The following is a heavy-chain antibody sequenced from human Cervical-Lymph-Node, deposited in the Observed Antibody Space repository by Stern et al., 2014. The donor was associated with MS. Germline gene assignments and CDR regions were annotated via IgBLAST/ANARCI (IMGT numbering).Heavy chain of an antibody. D-gene: IGHD4-11*01. V-gene: IGHV1-8*01. Sequence: QVQLMQSGAEVKKPGASVKVSCRVSGYTFRSFDINWVRQAAGQGLEWMGWMKPSSGDTGYAKEFQDRITMTRDTSINTAYMELSSLRSQDTAVYYCARDDSRTAFDIWGQGTMVTVSS. CDR2: MKPSSGDT. CDR3: ARDDSRTAFDI. J-gene: IGHJ3*02. CDR1: GYTFRSFD.